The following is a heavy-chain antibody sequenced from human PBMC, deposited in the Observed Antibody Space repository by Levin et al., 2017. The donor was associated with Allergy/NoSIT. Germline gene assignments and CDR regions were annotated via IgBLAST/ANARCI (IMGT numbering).Heavy chain of an antibody. J-gene: IGHJ4*02. CDR3: AKDRQWMILDY. CDR1: GFIFSSYG. CDR2: IWFDGTST. V-gene: IGHV3-33*06. D-gene: IGHD6-19*01. Sequence: GESLKISCVASGFIFSSYGMHWVRQAPGKGLEWVAVIWFDGTSTYYADSVKGRFTISRDNSKNTLYLQMNSLRADDTAMYYCAKDRQWMILDYWGQGALVTVSA.